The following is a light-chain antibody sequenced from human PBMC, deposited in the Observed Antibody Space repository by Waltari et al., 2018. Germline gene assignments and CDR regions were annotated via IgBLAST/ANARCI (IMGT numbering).Light chain of an antibody. Sequence: DVVMTQSTLSLPVTPGQPDAFSCRSSQSLLHSDWKTYLNWLQQNPGQPPRRLIYQVSNRDSGVPDRFSGSGAGTNVTLKISRVEADDVEVYYCVQGTHWPPTFGLGTRMEIK. CDR1: QSLLHSDWKTY. CDR2: QVS. V-gene: IGKV2-30*02. CDR3: VQGTHWPPT. J-gene: IGKJ1*01.